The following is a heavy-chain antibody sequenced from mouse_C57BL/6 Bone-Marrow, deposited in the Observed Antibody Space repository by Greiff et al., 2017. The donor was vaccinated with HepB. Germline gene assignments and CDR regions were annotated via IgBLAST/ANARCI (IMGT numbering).Heavy chain of an antibody. V-gene: IGHV5-17*01. CDR3: ARYGYAGRYYFDY. Sequence: EVKVVESGGGLVKPGGSLKLSCAASGFTFSDYGMHWVRQAPEKGLEWVAYISSGSSTIYYADTVKGRFTISRDNAKNTLFLQMTSLRSEDTAMYYCARYGYAGRYYFDYWGQGTTLTVSS. CDR2: ISSGSSTI. CDR1: GFTFSDYG. D-gene: IGHD2-2*01. J-gene: IGHJ2*01.